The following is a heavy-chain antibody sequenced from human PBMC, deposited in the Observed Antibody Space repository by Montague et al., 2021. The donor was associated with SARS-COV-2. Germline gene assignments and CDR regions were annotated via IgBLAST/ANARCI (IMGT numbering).Heavy chain of an antibody. Sequence: SETLSLTCTVSGGSMSGYHWSWIRQPPGKGLEWIGYIYYSGGTNYNPSLKSRVTISVDTSKNQFSLKLNSVTAADTAVYYCARGASELPSWGQGARVTVSS. CDR3: ARGASELPS. J-gene: IGHJ5*02. CDR1: GGSMSGYH. CDR2: IYYSGGT. D-gene: IGHD3-10*01. V-gene: IGHV4-59*01.